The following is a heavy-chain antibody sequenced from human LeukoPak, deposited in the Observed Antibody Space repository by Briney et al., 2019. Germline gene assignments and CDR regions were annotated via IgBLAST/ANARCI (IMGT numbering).Heavy chain of an antibody. V-gene: IGHV3-74*01. CDR1: GFTFSYDW. J-gene: IGHJ4*02. CDR3: AKAQYYYDSSGYYFDY. Sequence: GGSLRLSRAASGFTFSYDWMHWVRQAPGKGLVWVARIDTDGSSTTYADSVKGRFTISRDNAKNTLYLQMNSLRAEDTAVYYCAKAQYYYDSSGYYFDYWGQGTLVTVSS. D-gene: IGHD3-22*01. CDR2: IDTDGSST.